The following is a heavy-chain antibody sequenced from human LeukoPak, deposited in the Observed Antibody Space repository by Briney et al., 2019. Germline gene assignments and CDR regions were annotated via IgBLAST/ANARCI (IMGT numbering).Heavy chain of an antibody. D-gene: IGHD6-19*01. V-gene: IGHV3-74*01. Sequence: PGRSLRLSCAASGFTFSIFWMHWVRRAPGKGPVWVSRINSDGSSTDYADSVKGRFTISRDNAKNTLYLQMNSLRTEDTAVYYCARRWAVAAVDYWGQGTLVTVSS. J-gene: IGHJ4*02. CDR2: INSDGSST. CDR1: GFTFSIFW. CDR3: ARRWAVAAVDY.